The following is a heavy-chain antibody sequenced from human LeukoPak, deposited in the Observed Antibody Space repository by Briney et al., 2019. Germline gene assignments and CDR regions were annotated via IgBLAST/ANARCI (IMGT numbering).Heavy chain of an antibody. CDR2: ISTSGRT. D-gene: IGHD3-22*01. CDR1: GFTFSSYA. CDR3: ARDLDSSGYYHVVDS. V-gene: IGHV3-23*01. Sequence: GGSLRLSCADSGFTFSSYAMSWVRQAPGKGLEWVALISTSGRTHYADSVQGRFTISRDNSKNTLSLHMNSLRAEDTAVYYCARDLDSSGYYHVVDSWGQGALVTVFS. J-gene: IGHJ4*02.